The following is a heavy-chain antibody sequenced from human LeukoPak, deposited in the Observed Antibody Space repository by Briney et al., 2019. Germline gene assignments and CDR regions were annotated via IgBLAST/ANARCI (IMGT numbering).Heavy chain of an antibody. CDR3: ARAQTYGDSRLLLDY. J-gene: IGHJ4*02. D-gene: IGHD4-17*01. CDR2: ISSSGSII. V-gene: IGHV3-48*03. Sequence: GGSLRLSCAASGFIFSGYEMNWVRQAPGKGLEWVSYISSSGSIIYYADSVKGRFTISRDNAKNSLYLQMNSLRVEDTALYYCARAQTYGDSRLLLDYWGQGTLVTVSS. CDR1: GFIFSGYE.